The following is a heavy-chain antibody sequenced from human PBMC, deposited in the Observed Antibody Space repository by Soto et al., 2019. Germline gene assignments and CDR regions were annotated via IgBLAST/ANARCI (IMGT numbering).Heavy chain of an antibody. Sequence: GGSLRLSCAASGFTVSSNYMSWVRQAPGKGLEWVSVIYSGGSTYYADSVKGRFTISRDNSKNTLYLQMNSLRAEDTAVDYCARDIAVAGLDYWGQGTLVAVSS. CDR3: ARDIAVAGLDY. D-gene: IGHD6-19*01. CDR1: GFTVSSNY. CDR2: IYSGGST. V-gene: IGHV3-53*01. J-gene: IGHJ4*02.